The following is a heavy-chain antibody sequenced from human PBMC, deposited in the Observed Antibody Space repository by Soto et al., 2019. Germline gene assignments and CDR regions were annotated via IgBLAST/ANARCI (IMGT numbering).Heavy chain of an antibody. Sequence: VQSGAEVKKPGASVKVSCKASGYTFTGYXMXWVRQAPXQGLEWMGWINPNSGGTNYAQKFXXXXXXXXXXXXXXXXXXXXXXXXXXXXXXXXXXXXXXXCXXGSXYXXXXDIWGQGXMVTV. J-gene: IGHJ3*02. CDR2: INPNSGGT. CDR1: GYTFTGYX. CDR3: XXXXXXXCXXGSXYXXXXDI. D-gene: IGHD2-15*01. V-gene: IGHV1-2*02.